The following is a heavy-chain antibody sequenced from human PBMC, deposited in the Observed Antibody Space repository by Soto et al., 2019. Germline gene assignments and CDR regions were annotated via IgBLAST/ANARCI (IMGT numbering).Heavy chain of an antibody. CDR1: GFSLSSSGAS. CDR2: IYWNDDK. Sequence: SGPTLVNPTQTLTLTCSFAGFSLSSSGASVGWIRQPPGKALEWLALIYWNDDKRLNPSLKSRLTVTKDTSKDQVVLTMTNMDPVDTATYYCAHSSTTTIFGVVIPSNCFDPWGQGTLVTVSS. D-gene: IGHD3-3*01. V-gene: IGHV2-5*01. CDR3: AHSSTTTIFGVVIPSNCFDP. J-gene: IGHJ5*02.